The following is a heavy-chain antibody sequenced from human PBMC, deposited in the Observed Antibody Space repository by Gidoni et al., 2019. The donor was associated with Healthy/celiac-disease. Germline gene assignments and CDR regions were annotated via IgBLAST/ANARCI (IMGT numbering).Heavy chain of an antibody. CDR3: ASGKQLVLRYYYYYYGMDV. D-gene: IGHD6-6*01. Sequence: QVQLVQSGAEVKKPGSSVTVSCKASGGTFSSYAISWVRQSPGQGLEWMGGIIPIFGTANYAQKFQGRVTITADESTSTAYMELSSLRSEDTAVYYCASGKQLVLRYYYYYYGMDVWGQGTTVTVSS. V-gene: IGHV1-69*01. CDR2: IIPIFGTA. CDR1: GGTFSSYA. J-gene: IGHJ6*02.